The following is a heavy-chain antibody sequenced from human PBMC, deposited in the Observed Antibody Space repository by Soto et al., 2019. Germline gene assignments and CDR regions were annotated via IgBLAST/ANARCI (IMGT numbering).Heavy chain of an antibody. J-gene: IGHJ5*02. CDR2: INHSGST. CDR1: GGSFSGYY. CDR3: ASRGVYYDFWSGYYNPAYWFDP. Sequence: PSETLSLTCAVYGGSFSGYYWSWIRQPPGKGLEWIGEINHSGSTNYNPSLKSRVTISVDTSKNQFSLELSSVTAADTAVYYCASRGVYYDFWSGYYNPAYWFDPWGQGTLVTVSS. D-gene: IGHD3-3*01. V-gene: IGHV4-34*01.